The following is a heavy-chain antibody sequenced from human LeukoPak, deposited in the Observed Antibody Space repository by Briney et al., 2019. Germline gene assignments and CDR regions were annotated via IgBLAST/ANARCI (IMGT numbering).Heavy chain of an antibody. V-gene: IGHV4-34*01. CDR2: INHSGST. CDR1: GGSFSGYY. D-gene: IGHD3-22*01. Sequence: SETLSLTCAVYGGSFSGYYGSWIRQPPGKGLEWIGEINHSGSTNYNPSLKSRVTISVDTSKNQFSLKLSSVTAADTAVYYCAREANYDGSGYYNWGQGTLVTVSS. CDR3: AREANYDGSGYYN. J-gene: IGHJ4*02.